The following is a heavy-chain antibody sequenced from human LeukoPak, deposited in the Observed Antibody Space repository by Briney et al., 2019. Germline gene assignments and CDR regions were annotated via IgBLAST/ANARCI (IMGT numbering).Heavy chain of an antibody. Sequence: SETLSLTCAVSGGSLSSSSWWSWVRQSPGKGLEWIAEIYHSGSTNYNPSLKSRVTISVDKSKNQFSLKLTSVTAADTAVYYCARRAYCGGDCPNFDYWGQGTPVTVSS. CDR1: GGSLSSSSW. CDR3: ARRAYCGGDCPNFDY. CDR2: IYHSGST. D-gene: IGHD2-21*02. V-gene: IGHV4-4*02. J-gene: IGHJ4*02.